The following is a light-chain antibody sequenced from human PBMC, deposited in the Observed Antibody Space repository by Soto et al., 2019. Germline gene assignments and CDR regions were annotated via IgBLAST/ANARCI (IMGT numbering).Light chain of an antibody. J-gene: IGKJ3*01. CDR1: QGISSY. Sequence: IQLTQSPSSLSASVGDRVTITCRASQGISSYLAWYQQKPGRAPKLLIYTASTLQSGVPSRFSGSGSGTDFTFTISSLQPEDFATYYCQQANSFPFTFGPGTKVDIK. CDR2: TAS. CDR3: QQANSFPFT. V-gene: IGKV1-9*01.